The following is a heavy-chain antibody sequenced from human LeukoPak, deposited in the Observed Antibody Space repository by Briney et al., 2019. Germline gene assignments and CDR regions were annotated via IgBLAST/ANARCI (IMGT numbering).Heavy chain of an antibody. J-gene: IGHJ4*02. CDR2: IWFDGSNK. CDR3: AIDLTRAIAAADTY. V-gene: IGHV3-33*01. CDR1: GFTFSSYG. D-gene: IGHD6-13*01. Sequence: PGGSLRLSCAASGFTFSSYGMHWVRQAPGKGLEWVAVIWFDGSNKYYADSVKGRFTISRDNSKNTLYLQMNSLRAEDTAVYYCAIDLTRAIAAADTYWGQGTLVTVSS.